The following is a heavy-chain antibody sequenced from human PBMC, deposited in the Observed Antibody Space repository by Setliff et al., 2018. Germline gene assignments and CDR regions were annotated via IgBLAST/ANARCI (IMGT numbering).Heavy chain of an antibody. CDR2: INSVGSRT. J-gene: IGHJ4*02. CDR1: GFPLGDYG. V-gene: IGHV3-74*01. D-gene: IGHD2-2*01. Sequence: RLSCVGSGFPLGDYGMDWVRQTPGKGLVWVSRINSVGSRTYYADSVKGRFTISRDNAKNTLFLQMKSLRAEDTALYYCARTQVVPASTYSIDYWGQGTLVTVSS. CDR3: ARTQVVPASTYSIDY.